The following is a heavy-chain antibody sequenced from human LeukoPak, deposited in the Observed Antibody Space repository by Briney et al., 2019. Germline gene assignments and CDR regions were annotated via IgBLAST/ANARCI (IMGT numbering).Heavy chain of an antibody. CDR2: ISGSGGST. D-gene: IGHD4-23*01. J-gene: IGHJ6*02. CDR1: GSTFSSYA. Sequence: PGGSLRLSCAASGSTFSSYAMSWVRQAPGKGLEWVSAISGSGGSTYYADSVKGRFTISRDNSKNTLYLQMNSLRAEDTAVYYCAKDELTTVVAAFYYYYGMDVWGQGTTVTVSS. CDR3: AKDELTTVVAAFYYYYGMDV. V-gene: IGHV3-23*01.